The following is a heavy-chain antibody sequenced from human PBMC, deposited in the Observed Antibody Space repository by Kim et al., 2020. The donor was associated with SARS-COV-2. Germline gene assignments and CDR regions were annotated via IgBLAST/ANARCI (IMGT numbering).Heavy chain of an antibody. V-gene: IGHV4-59*01. D-gene: IGHD5-12*01. CDR3: ARGPPELNSGYVDGYFDY. J-gene: IGHJ4*02. CDR2: IYYSGST. CDR1: GGSISSYY. Sequence: SETLSLTCTVSGGSISSYYLSWIRQPPGKGLEWIGYIYYSGSTNYNPSLKSRVTISVDTSKNQFSLKLSSVTAADTAVYYCARGPPELNSGYVDGYFDYWGQGTLVTVSS.